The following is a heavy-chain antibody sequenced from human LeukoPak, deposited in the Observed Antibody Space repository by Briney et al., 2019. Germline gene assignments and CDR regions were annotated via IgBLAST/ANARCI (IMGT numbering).Heavy chain of an antibody. D-gene: IGHD6-13*01. CDR2: IYDSGST. V-gene: IGHV4-59*08. CDR1: GVYISSHY. CDR3: ARQESYSSSWYAY. J-gene: IGHJ4*02. Sequence: SETLSLTCTVSGVYISSHYWSWIRQPPGKGLEWIGSIYDSGSTNYNPSLKSRVTISVDTSKNQFSLKLSSVTAADTAVYYCARQESYSSSWYAYWGQGSLVTVSS.